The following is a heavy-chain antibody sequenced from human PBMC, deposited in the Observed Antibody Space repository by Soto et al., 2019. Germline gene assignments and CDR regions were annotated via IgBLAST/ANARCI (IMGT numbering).Heavy chain of an antibody. CDR1: GGSVSSGSYY. D-gene: IGHD6-19*01. V-gene: IGHV4-61*01. CDR3: ARGSSGHTD. Sequence: QVQLQESGPGLVKPSETLSLTCTVSGGSVSSGSYYWSWIRQPPGKGLEWIGYIYYSGSTNYNPSLKSRVTISVDTSKNQFSLKLSSVTAADTAVYYCARGSSGHTDWGQGTLVTVSS. J-gene: IGHJ4*02. CDR2: IYYSGST.